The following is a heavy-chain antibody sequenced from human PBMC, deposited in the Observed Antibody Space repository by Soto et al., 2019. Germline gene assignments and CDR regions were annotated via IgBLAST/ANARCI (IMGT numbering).Heavy chain of an antibody. D-gene: IGHD5-18*01. CDR2: ISGNAGSP. Sequence: GGSLRLSCAASGFPFSSYSISWVRQAPGKGLEWVSSISGNAGSPHYADSVKGRFSISRDTSKNTVYLDLNGLRAEDTAVYYCAKVEGGYSYGVGARLDSWGQGTLVTVSS. CDR3: AKVEGGYSYGVGARLDS. V-gene: IGHV3-23*01. CDR1: GFPFSSYS. J-gene: IGHJ4*02.